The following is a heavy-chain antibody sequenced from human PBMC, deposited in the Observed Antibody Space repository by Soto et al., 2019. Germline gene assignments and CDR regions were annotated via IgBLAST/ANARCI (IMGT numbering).Heavy chain of an antibody. CDR3: ARALAATAMSYFDY. Sequence: QVQLVQSGAEVKKAGASVKVSCKASGYTFSSYDISWVRQAPGQGLEWMGWISAYNVNTNYAQKCQGRVTKTTDTPTSIAFMELRSLRSDDTAVYYCARALAATAMSYFDYWGQGTLVTVSS. V-gene: IGHV1-18*01. D-gene: IGHD6-13*01. J-gene: IGHJ4*02. CDR2: ISAYNVNT. CDR1: GYTFSSYD.